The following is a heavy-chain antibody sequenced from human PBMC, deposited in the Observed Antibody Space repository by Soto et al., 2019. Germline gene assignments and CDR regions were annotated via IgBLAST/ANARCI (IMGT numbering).Heavy chain of an antibody. Sequence: QVQLVQSGAEVKEPGASVKVSCTASGYSFTIYYIHWVRQAPGQGLEWMGIINHSGGTTNYAQKFQGRVTMTRDTSTSTVYMELSSLRSEDTAVYYCATHSDADWYFGLWGRGTLVTVSS. CDR3: ATHSDADWYFGL. J-gene: IGHJ2*01. CDR1: GYSFTIYY. CDR2: INHSGGTT. V-gene: IGHV1-46*03. D-gene: IGHD2-2*01.